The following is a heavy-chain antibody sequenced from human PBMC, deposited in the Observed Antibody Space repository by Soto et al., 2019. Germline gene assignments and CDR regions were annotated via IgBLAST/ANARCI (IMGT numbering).Heavy chain of an antibody. CDR2: ISSSSSYI. CDR3: AIGSPRGYSGYEGRVDP. CDR1: GFTFSSYS. J-gene: IGHJ5*02. Sequence: GGSLRLSCAASGFTFSSYSMNWVRQAPGKGLEWVSSISSSSSYIYYADSVKGRFTISRDNAKNSLYLQMNSLRAEDTAVYYCAIGSPRGYSGYEGRVDPWGQGTLVTVSS. D-gene: IGHD5-12*01. V-gene: IGHV3-21*01.